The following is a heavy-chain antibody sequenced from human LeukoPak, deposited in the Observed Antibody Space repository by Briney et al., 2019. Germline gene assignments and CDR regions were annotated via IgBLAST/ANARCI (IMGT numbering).Heavy chain of an antibody. CDR1: GFTFSSYG. CDR2: ISYDGSNK. CDR3: AKDTRGPYCGGDCYSFDY. Sequence: GRSLRLSCAASGFTFSSYGMHWVRQAPGKGLEWVAVISYDGSNKYYADSVKGRFTISRDNSKNTLYLQMNSLRAEDTAVYYCAKDTRGPYCGGDCYSFDYWGQGTLVTVSS. J-gene: IGHJ4*02. V-gene: IGHV3-30*18. D-gene: IGHD2-21*02.